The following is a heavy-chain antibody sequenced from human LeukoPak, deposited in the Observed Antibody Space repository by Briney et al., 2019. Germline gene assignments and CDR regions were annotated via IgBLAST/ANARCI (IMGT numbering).Heavy chain of an antibody. CDR3: AQGGVVPAASFQH. D-gene: IGHD2-2*01. CDR2: IYYSGST. V-gene: IGHV4-59*08. Sequence: SETLSLTCTVSGASISSYYWSWIRQPPGKGLDWIGYIYYSGSTNYNPSLKSRVTISVDTSKNQFSLKLSSVTAADTAVYYCAQGGVVPAASFQHWGQGTLVTVSS. CDR1: GASISSYY. J-gene: IGHJ1*01.